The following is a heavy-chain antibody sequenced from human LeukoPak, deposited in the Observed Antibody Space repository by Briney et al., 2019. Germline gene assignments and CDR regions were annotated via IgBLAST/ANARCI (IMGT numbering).Heavy chain of an antibody. CDR2: IYHSGST. D-gene: IGHD3-16*01. J-gene: IGHJ5*02. V-gene: IGHV4-38-2*02. CDR3: ARELKLRNNWFDP. Sequence: SETLFLTCTVSGYSISSGYYWGWIRQPPGKGLEWIGSIYHSGSTYYNPSLKSRVTISVDTSKNQFSLKLSSVTAADTAVYYCARELKLRNNWFDPWGQGTLVTVSS. CDR1: GYSISSGYY.